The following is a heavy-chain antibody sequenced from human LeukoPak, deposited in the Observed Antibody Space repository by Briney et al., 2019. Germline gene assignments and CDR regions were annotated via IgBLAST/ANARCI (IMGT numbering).Heavy chain of an antibody. Sequence: SETLSLTCTVSGGSISSSSYYWGWIRQPPGKGLEWIGSIYYSGSTYYNPSLKSRVTISVDTSKNQFSLKLSSVTAADTAVYYCARGPYMEIYFDCWGQGTLVTVSS. D-gene: IGHD3-3*01. V-gene: IGHV4-39*07. CDR3: ARGPYMEIYFDC. CDR1: GGSISSSSYY. CDR2: IYYSGST. J-gene: IGHJ4*02.